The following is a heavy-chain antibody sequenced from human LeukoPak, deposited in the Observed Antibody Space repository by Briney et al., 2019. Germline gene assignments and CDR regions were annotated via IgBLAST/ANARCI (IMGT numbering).Heavy chain of an antibody. CDR2: INPNSGGT. Sequence: ASVRVSCKASGYTFTGYYMHWVRQAPGQGLGWMGWINPNSGGTNYAQKFQGRVTMTRDTSISTAYMELSRLRSDDTAVYYCARDQGYDFWSGYYGSEYGMDVWGQGTTVTVSS. CDR1: GYTFTGYY. D-gene: IGHD3-3*01. J-gene: IGHJ6*02. CDR3: ARDQGYDFWSGYYGSEYGMDV. V-gene: IGHV1-2*02.